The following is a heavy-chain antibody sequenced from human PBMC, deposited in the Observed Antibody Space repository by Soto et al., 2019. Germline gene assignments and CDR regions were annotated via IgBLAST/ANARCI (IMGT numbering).Heavy chain of an antibody. Sequence: GESLKISCKGSGYSFTGYWISWVRQMPGKGLEWMGRIDPSDSYTNYSPSFQGHVTISADKSISTAYLQWSSLKASDTAMYYCARHKAGDYRDYYYYGMDVWGQGTTVTVSS. CDR3: ARHKAGDYRDYYYYGMDV. V-gene: IGHV5-10-1*01. J-gene: IGHJ6*02. CDR2: IDPSDSYT. CDR1: GYSFTGYW. D-gene: IGHD4-17*01.